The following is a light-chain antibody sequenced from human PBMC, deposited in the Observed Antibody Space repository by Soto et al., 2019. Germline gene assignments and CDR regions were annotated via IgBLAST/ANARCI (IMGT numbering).Light chain of an antibody. J-gene: IGLJ1*01. Sequence: QSALTQPASVSGSPGQSITISCTGTINDVGAYNYVSWYQQRLGSAPQLILFDVNNRPSGTSKRFSGSKSGHTAYLTLSALQSDDEAIYHCSSYTSSYTLVFGSGTKLTVL. V-gene: IGLV2-14*01. CDR1: INDVGAYNY. CDR3: SSYTSSYTLV. CDR2: DVN.